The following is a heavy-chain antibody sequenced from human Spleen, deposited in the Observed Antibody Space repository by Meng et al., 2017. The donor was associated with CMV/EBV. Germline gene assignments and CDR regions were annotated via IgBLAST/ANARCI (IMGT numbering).Heavy chain of an antibody. CDR3: ARDRGWELLDY. D-gene: IGHD1-26*01. V-gene: IGHV4-61*03. CDR1: GGSVSGYAYF. Sequence: CAVCGGSVSGYAYFWTWIRQPPGKGLEWIGCIYDSGITSYNPSLKSRVTISVDTSKNHFSLKLSSVTAADTAVYYCARDRGWELLDYWGQGTLVTVSS. CDR2: IYDSGIT. J-gene: IGHJ4*02.